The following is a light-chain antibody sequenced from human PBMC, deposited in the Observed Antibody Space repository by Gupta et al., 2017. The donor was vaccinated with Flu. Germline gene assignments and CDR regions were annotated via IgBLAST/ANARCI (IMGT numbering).Light chain of an antibody. J-gene: IGLJ1*01. CDR3: QSYDSSLSRV. V-gene: IGLV1-40*01. Sequence: QSVLTQPPSVSGAPGQRVTIPCPGSSSNIGAGYDVHWYQQLPGTAPKLLIYGNSNRPSGVPDRFSGSKSGTSASLAITGLQAEDEADYYCQSYDSSLSRVFGTGTKVTVL. CDR1: SSNIGAGYD. CDR2: GNS.